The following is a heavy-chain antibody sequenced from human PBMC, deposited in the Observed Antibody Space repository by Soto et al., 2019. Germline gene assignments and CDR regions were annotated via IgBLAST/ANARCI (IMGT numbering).Heavy chain of an antibody. D-gene: IGHD5-12*01. CDR1: GGSISSSNW. J-gene: IGHJ4*02. CDR3: ARVRGYDIHDYLDY. CDR2: IYHSGST. V-gene: IGHV4-4*02. Sequence: SETLSLTCAVSGGSISSSNWWSWVRQPPGKGLEWIGEIYHSGSTNYNPSLKSRVTISVDKSKNQFSLKLSSVTAADTAVYYCARVRGYDIHDYLDYWGQGTLVTVSS.